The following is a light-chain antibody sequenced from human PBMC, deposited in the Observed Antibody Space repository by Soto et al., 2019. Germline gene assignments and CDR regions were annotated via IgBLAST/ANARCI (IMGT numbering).Light chain of an antibody. V-gene: IGLV2-11*01. CDR2: DVS. J-gene: IGLJ2*01. CDR3: CAYAGSSVV. Sequence: QSVLTQPRSVSGSPGQSVTISCSGTSSDVGGYNYFSWYQLHPGKAPTLMICDVSQRPSGVPDRCSGSKSGNTASLTISRRQAEDEADYSCCAYAGSSVVFGGGTKLTVL. CDR1: SSDVGGYNY.